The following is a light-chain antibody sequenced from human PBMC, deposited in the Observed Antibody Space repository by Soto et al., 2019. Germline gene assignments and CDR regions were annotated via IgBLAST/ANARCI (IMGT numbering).Light chain of an antibody. J-gene: IGLJ1*01. CDR3: CSYAGSYTIYV. Sequence: QSALTQPRSVSGSPGQSVTISCTGTSSDVGRYNRVSWYQQHPGKAPKVMTYDVSQRPSGVPDRFSGSKSGNTASLTISGVQAEDEADYYCCSYAGSYTIYVFGTGTKLTVL. CDR2: DVS. V-gene: IGLV2-11*02. CDR1: SSDVGRYNR.